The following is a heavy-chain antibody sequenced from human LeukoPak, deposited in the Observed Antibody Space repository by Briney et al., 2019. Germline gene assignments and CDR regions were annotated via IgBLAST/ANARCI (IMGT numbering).Heavy chain of an antibody. J-gene: IGHJ4*02. CDR2: ISSNGGST. CDR3: ARGIPGVGATLTYFDY. V-gene: IGHV3-64*01. Sequence: GGPLSLSCEAPGFTFSSYAMHGFRRAPGKDLEYVSPISSNGGSTYYANSVKGRFTISRDNSKNTLYLQMGSLRAEDMAVYYCARGIPGVGATLTYFDYWGQGTLVTVSS. D-gene: IGHD1-26*01. CDR1: GFTFSSYA.